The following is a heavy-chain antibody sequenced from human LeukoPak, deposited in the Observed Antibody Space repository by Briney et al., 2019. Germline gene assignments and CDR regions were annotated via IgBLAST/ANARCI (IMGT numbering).Heavy chain of an antibody. J-gene: IGHJ4*02. Sequence: PGGSLRLSCAASGFSFSNYDMHWVRQAPGKGLEWVAVIWYDGSNKYYADSVKGRFTISRDNSKNTLYLQMNSLRVEDTAVYYCARDRKAVAGIDYWGQGTLVTVSS. V-gene: IGHV3-33*01. CDR2: IWYDGSNK. CDR1: GFSFSNYD. D-gene: IGHD6-19*01. CDR3: ARDRKAVAGIDY.